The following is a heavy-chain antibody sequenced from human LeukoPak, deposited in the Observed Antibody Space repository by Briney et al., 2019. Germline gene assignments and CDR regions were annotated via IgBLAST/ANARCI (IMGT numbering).Heavy chain of an antibody. CDR2: INHSGST. CDR1: GGSFSGYY. V-gene: IGHV4-34*01. CDR3: ATMYSSGWYYFDS. Sequence: SETLSLTCAVYGGSFSGYYWSWIRQPPGKGLEWIGEINHSGSTNYNPSLKSRVTISVDTSKNQFSLKLSSVTAADTAVYYCATMYSSGWYYFDSWGQGTLVTVSS. D-gene: IGHD6-13*01. J-gene: IGHJ4*02.